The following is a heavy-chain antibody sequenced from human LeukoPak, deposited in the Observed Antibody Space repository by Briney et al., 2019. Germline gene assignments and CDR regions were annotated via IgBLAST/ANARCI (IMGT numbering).Heavy chain of an antibody. CDR1: GGSISSGSHH. CDR2: IYDGRTI. D-gene: IGHD4-23*01. J-gene: IGHJ4*02. V-gene: IGHV4-39*01. Sequence: SETLSLTCTVSGGSISSGSHHWGWFRQSPGKGLEWIGSIYDGRTIYYNPSLNSRVTIPAVTSKNQFSLQLNSVTAADTAVYYCARHDGRSGGTMGALDSWGQGSLVTVSS. CDR3: ARHDGRSGGTMGALDS.